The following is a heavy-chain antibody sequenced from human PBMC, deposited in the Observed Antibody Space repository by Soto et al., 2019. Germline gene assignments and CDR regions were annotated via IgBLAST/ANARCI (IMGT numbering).Heavy chain of an antibody. CDR2: IWYDGSNK. CDR1: GFTFSSYG. Sequence: GGSLRLSCAASGFTFSSYGMHWVRQAPGKGLEWVAVIWYDGSNKYYADSVKGRFTISRDNSKNTLYLQMNSLRAEDTAVYYCARDTNSSGYYYYYGMDVWGKGTTVTVSS. CDR3: ARDTNSSGYYYYYGMDV. D-gene: IGHD3-22*01. V-gene: IGHV3-33*01. J-gene: IGHJ6*04.